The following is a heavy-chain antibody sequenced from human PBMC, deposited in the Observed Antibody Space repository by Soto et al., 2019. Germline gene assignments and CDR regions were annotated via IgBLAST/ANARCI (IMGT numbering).Heavy chain of an antibody. CDR1: GYTFTSDW. V-gene: IGHV5-10-1*01. Sequence: PVESLKISCNASGYTFTSDWIPWVRQMPGRGLEWMGRIDPSDSSTNYSPSFQGHVTISTDKSITTAHLQWSSLKVSDTAMYYCAATGYTYGYHFDHWGQGTQVTSPQ. CDR3: AATGYTYGYHFDH. CDR2: IDPSDSST. D-gene: IGHD5-18*01. J-gene: IGHJ4*02.